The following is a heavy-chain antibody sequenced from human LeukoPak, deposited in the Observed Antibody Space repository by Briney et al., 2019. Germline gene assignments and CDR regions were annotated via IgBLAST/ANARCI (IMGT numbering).Heavy chain of an antibody. Sequence: SVKVSCKASGGTFISYAISWVRQAPGQGLEWMGGIIPIFGTANYAQKFQGRVTITADESTSTAYMELSSLRSEDTAVYYCARIAKSSGMIAYYFDYWGQGTLVTVSS. J-gene: IGHJ4*02. CDR1: GGTFISYA. CDR3: ARIAKSSGMIAYYFDY. D-gene: IGHD1-26*01. CDR2: IIPIFGTA. V-gene: IGHV1-69*13.